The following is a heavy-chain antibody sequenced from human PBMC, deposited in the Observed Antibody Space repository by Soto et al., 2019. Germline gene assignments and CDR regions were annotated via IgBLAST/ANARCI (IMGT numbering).Heavy chain of an antibody. CDR2: ITTSTGST. D-gene: IGHD3-22*01. CDR3: ARSPYSSGSYYPIDY. J-gene: IGHJ4*02. CDR1: SYTFTYYY. Sequence: ASVKVAFKASSYTFTYYYIPWVLHAPRQGLEWMGVITTSTGSTNYAQKFQGRVTMTRDTSTSTVYMELGSLRSDDTAVYYCARSPYSSGSYYPIDYWGQGTLVTVSS. V-gene: IGHV1-46*01.